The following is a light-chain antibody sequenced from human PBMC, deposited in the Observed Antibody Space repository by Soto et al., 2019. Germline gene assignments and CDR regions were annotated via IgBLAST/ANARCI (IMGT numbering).Light chain of an antibody. CDR3: QQYGSSWT. CDR1: QSVSSSY. Sequence: EIVLTQSPGTLSLSPGERATLSCRASQSVSSSYLAWYQQKPGQAPRLLIYGASSSATGIPDRFSGSGSGPDFTLTLSKLEREDFAVYYCQQYGSSWTFGQGTKVAIK. J-gene: IGKJ1*01. CDR2: GAS. V-gene: IGKV3-20*01.